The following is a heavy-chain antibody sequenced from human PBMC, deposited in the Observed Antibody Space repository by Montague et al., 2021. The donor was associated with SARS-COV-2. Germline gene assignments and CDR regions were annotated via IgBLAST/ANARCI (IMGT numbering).Heavy chain of an antibody. CDR1: GASISSANDY. CDR2: ISTSGSS. J-gene: IGHJ6*03. V-gene: IGHV4-61*09. Sequence: TLSLTCSVSGASISSANDYWTWIRQPAGKGLEWIEHISTSGSSSYNPSLKSRVTIILDTSKQQFSLELTSVTAADTAVYYCARDRRGMAMAGRAYYYYDMDVWGKWTTVTVSS. D-gene: IGHD6-19*01. CDR3: ARDRRGMAMAGRAYYYYDMDV.